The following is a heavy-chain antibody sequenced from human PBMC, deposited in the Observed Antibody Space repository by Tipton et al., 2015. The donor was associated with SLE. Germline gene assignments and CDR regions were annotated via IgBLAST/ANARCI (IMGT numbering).Heavy chain of an antibody. CDR3: ARGGYYYDSSGYSDY. Sequence: TLSLTCIVSGASINSHYWSWIRQPPGKRLEWIGYIYDSGRTTYNPSLKSRVTISGDTSKNQFSLKLSSVTAADTAVYYCARGGYYYDSSGYSDYWGQGTLVTVSS. D-gene: IGHD3-22*01. CDR2: IYDSGRT. J-gene: IGHJ4*02. CDR1: GASINSHY. V-gene: IGHV4-59*08.